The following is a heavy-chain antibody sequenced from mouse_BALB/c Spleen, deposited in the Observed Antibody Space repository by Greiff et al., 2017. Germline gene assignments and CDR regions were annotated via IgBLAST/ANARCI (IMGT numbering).Heavy chain of an antibody. CDR2: INSNGGST. CDR3: ARPENYYGSSWYFDV. V-gene: IGHV5-6-3*01. CDR1: GFTFSSYG. J-gene: IGHJ1*01. D-gene: IGHD1-1*01. Sequence: VQLKESGGDLVKPGGSLKLSCAASGFTFSSYGMSWVRQTPDKRLELVATINSNGGSTYYPDSVKGRFTISRDNAKNTLYLQMSSLKSEDTAMYYCARPENYYGSSWYFDVWGAGTTVTVSS.